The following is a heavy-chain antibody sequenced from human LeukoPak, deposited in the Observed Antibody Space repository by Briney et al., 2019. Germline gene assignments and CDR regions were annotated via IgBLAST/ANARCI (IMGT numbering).Heavy chain of an antibody. J-gene: IGHJ3*02. CDR2: MNPISGNT. CDR1: GYTFTSYD. CDR3: TRAPSGSMDRGVDAFDI. Sequence: ASVKVSRKASGYTFTSYDISWVRQATGQGLEWMGWMNPISGNTGYTQNFQGRVTTTRDTSTSTAYMELNSLKSEDTAVYYCTRAPSGSMDRGVDAFDIWGQGTVVTVSS. V-gene: IGHV1-8*01. D-gene: IGHD3-10*01.